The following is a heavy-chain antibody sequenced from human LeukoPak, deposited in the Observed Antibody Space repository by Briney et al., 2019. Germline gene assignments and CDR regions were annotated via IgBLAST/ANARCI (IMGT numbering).Heavy chain of an antibody. CDR1: GGSISSSSYY. J-gene: IGHJ6*02. Sequence: SETLSLTCTVSGGSISSSSYYWGWIRQPPGKGLEWIGSIYYSGSTYYNPSLKSRVTISVDTSKNQFSLKLSSVTAADTAVYYCARAPRAVAGPYYYYYGMDVWGQGTTVTVSS. D-gene: IGHD6-19*01. CDR2: IYYSGST. CDR3: ARAPRAVAGPYYYYYGMDV. V-gene: IGHV4-39*07.